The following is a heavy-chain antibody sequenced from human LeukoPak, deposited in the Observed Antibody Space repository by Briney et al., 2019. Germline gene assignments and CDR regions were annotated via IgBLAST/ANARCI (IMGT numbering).Heavy chain of an antibody. J-gene: IGHJ4*02. CDR3: ATPTTGCSSTSCYLLF. Sequence: GESLKISCKDSGSTFTIHWIGWVRQMPGKGLEWMGVIYPADSETTYSPSFQGQVTISADKSISTAYLQWSSLKASGTAMYYCATPTTGCSSTSCYLLFWGQGTLVTVSS. V-gene: IGHV5-51*01. CDR2: IYPADSET. D-gene: IGHD2-2*01. CDR1: GSTFTIHW.